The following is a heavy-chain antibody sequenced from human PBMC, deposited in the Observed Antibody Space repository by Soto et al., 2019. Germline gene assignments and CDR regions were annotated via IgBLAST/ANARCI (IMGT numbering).Heavy chain of an antibody. CDR2: IYYSGST. J-gene: IGHJ5*02. CDR1: GGSISSSSYY. Sequence: SETLSLTCTVSGGSISSSSYYWCWIRHPPGKGLEWIGSIYYSGSTYYNPSLKSRVTISVDTSKNHFSLKLSSVTAADTAVYYCATQEVGGSYVYTFDPWGQGTLVTVSS. V-gene: IGHV4-39*02. D-gene: IGHD1-26*01. CDR3: ATQEVGGSYVYTFDP.